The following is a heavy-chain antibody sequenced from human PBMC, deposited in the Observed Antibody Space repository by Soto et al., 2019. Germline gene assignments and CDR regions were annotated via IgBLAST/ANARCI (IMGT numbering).Heavy chain of an antibody. Sequence: SPGLSRASCGLTFCISGMALVFQAPGKGLEWVAVIWYDGSNKYYADSVKGRFTISRDNSKNTLYLQMNSLRAEDTAVYYCARSSTNSAYGGMDIWGQGTTVTVSS. V-gene: IGHV3-33*01. J-gene: IGHJ6*02. CDR1: GLTFCISG. D-gene: IGHD5-12*01. CDR2: IWYDGSNK. CDR3: ARSSTNSAYGGMDI.